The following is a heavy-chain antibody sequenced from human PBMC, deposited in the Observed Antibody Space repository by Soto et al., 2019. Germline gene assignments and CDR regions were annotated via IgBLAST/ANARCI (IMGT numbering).Heavy chain of an antibody. Sequence: ASVKVSCKASGYTFTSYYMHWVRQAPGQGLEWMGIINPSGGSTSYAQKFQGRVTMTTDTSTSTDYMELRSLRSDDTAVYYCARVWHDAFDIWGQGTMVTVSS. V-gene: IGHV1-46*01. CDR3: ARVWHDAFDI. CDR1: GYTFTSYY. D-gene: IGHD3-16*01. CDR2: INPSGGST. J-gene: IGHJ3*02.